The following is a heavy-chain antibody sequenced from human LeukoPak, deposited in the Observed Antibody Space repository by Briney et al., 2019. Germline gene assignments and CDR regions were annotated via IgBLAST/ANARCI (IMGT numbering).Heavy chain of an antibody. Sequence: ASVKVSCKTSGYTFTNYDINWVRQATGQGLEWMGWMNPNSGKTGYAQRFQGRVIMTRDLSTTTAYMELSSLRFEDTAIYFCARGSRSGDYWGQGTQVTVSS. J-gene: IGHJ4*02. CDR2: MNPNSGKT. V-gene: IGHV1-8*01. D-gene: IGHD3-10*01. CDR3: ARGSRSGDY. CDR1: GYTFTNYD.